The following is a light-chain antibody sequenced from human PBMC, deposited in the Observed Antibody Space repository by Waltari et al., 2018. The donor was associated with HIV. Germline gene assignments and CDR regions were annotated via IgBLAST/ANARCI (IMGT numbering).Light chain of an antibody. V-gene: IGKV2-28*01. CDR2: LGS. CDR3: MQALQTPIT. J-gene: IGKJ5*01. CDR1: QSLLHSNGYNY. Sequence: DIVMTQPPLSLPVTPGEPASISCRSSQSLLHSNGYNYLDWYLQKPGQSPQLLIYLGSNRASGVPDRFSGSGSGTDFTLKISRVEAEDVGVYYCMQALQTPITFGQGTRLEIK.